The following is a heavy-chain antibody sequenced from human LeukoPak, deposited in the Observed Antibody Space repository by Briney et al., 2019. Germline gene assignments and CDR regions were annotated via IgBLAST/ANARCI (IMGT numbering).Heavy chain of an antibody. J-gene: IGHJ4*02. D-gene: IGHD6-13*01. CDR1: GFTFSSFE. Sequence: GGSLRLSCAASGFTFSSFEMNWVRQAPGKGLEWVSYISSSSSYTNYADSVEGRFTISRDNAKNSLYLQMNSLRAEDTAVYYCARVGIAAAGTGYYFDYWGQGTLVTVSS. CDR3: ARVGIAAAGTGYYFDY. CDR2: ISSSSSYT. V-gene: IGHV3-21*05.